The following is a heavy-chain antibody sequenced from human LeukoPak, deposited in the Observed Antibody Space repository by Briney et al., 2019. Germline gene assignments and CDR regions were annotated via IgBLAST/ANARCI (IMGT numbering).Heavy chain of an antibody. D-gene: IGHD6-19*01. J-gene: IGHJ6*02. CDR2: IYYSGST. CDR1: GGSINNYY. CDR3: ANSAVAGLYGMDV. V-gene: IGHV4-59*01. Sequence: SETLSLTCTVSGGSINNYYWNWIRQSPGRGLEWIGYIYYSGSTNYNPSLKSRVTISVDTSKNQFSLNPRSVTAADTAVYYCANSAVAGLYGMDVWGQGTTVTVSS.